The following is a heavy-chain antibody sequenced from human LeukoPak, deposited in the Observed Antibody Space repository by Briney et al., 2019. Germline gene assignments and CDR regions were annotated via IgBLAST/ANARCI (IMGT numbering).Heavy chain of an antibody. D-gene: IGHD2-2*01. CDR1: GFTFSNAW. V-gene: IGHV3-30*18. J-gene: IGHJ4*02. Sequence: GGSLRLSCAASGFTFSNAWMSWVRQAPGKGLEWVAVISYDGSNKYYADSVKGRFTISRDNSKNTLYLQMNSLRAEDTAVYYCAKDGDIVVVPAAMELYFDYWGQGTLVTVSS. CDR2: ISYDGSNK. CDR3: AKDGDIVVVPAAMELYFDY.